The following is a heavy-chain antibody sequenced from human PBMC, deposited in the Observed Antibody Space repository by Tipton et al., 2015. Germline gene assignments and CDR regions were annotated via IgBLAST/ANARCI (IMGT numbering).Heavy chain of an antibody. Sequence: GLVKPSETLSLTCGVSGDSINRYYWSWIRQSPGEGLEWIGYIYYSGSTNYNPSLRSRVAMSMDTSKNQFSLKLSSVTAADTAVYYCARTYDFTAYSPVGCWGQGTLVTVSS. J-gene: IGHJ4*02. CDR1: GDSINRYY. D-gene: IGHD3-3*01. CDR2: IYYSGST. CDR3: ARTYDFTAYSPVGC. V-gene: IGHV4-59*08.